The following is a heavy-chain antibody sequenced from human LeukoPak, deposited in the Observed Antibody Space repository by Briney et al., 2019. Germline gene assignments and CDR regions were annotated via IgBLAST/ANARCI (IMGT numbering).Heavy chain of an antibody. Sequence: SETLSLTCAVYGGSFSGYYWSWIRQPPGKGLEWIGEINHSGSTNYNPSLKSRVTISVDTSKNQFSLKLTSVTAADTAVYYCGRGNYFDSSVVVDYWGPGALVTVSS. CDR2: INHSGST. J-gene: IGHJ4*02. CDR3: GRGNYFDSSVVVDY. V-gene: IGHV4-34*01. CDR1: GGSFSGYY. D-gene: IGHD3-22*01.